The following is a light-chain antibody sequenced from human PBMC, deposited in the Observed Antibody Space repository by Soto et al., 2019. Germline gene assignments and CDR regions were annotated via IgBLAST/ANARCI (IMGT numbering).Light chain of an antibody. V-gene: IGKV3-20*01. CDR1: QSVSGNY. J-gene: IGKJ2*01. Sequence: EIVLTQSPGTLSLSPWERATLSCRASQSVSGNYLAWYQQKPGQSPRLLIYFPFDRATGIPDRYSGSGSGTDFTLTITRVEHEDFAGYYSQHYGSSPPYTFGQGTKREI. CDR2: FPF. CDR3: QHYGSSPPYT.